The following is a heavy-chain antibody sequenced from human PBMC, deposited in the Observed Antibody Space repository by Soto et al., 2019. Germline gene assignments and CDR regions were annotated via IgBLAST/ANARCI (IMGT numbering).Heavy chain of an antibody. CDR1: GFTFSSYA. CDR3: AKARNYGDYSLYFDY. J-gene: IGHJ4*02. D-gene: IGHD4-17*01. V-gene: IGHV3-23*01. Sequence: PGGSLRLSCAASGFTFSSYAMSWVRQAPGKGLEWVSAISGSGGSTYYADSVKGRFTISRDNSKNTLYLQMNSLRAEDTAVYYCAKARNYGDYSLYFDYWGQGALVTVSS. CDR2: ISGSGGST.